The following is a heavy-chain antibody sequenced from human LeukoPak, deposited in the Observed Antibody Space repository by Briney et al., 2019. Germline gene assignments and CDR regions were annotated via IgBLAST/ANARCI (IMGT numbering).Heavy chain of an antibody. D-gene: IGHD2-21*02. CDR1: GFTFSSYA. V-gene: IGHV3-23*01. J-gene: IGHJ6*02. Sequence: GGSLRLSCAASGFTFSSYAMSWVRQAPGKGLEWVSAISGSGGSTYYADSVKGRFTISRDNSKNTLYLQMNSLRAEDTAVYYCANTASHRYYYYGMDVWGQGTTVTVSS. CDR2: ISGSGGST. CDR3: ANTASHRYYYYGMDV.